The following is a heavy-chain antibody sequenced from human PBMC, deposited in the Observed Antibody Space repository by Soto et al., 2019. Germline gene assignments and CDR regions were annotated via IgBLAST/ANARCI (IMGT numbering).Heavy chain of an antibody. CDR2: ISSSSSYT. Sequence: QVQLVESGGGLVKPGGSLRLSCAASGFTCSDYYMSWIRKAPGKGLEWVSYISSSSSYTNYADSEKGRFTISRDNAKNSLYLQMNSLRAEDTAVYYCATGQYYYDSSAYYYSWGQGTLVTVSS. D-gene: IGHD3-22*01. CDR1: GFTCSDYY. CDR3: ATGQYYYDSSAYYYS. J-gene: IGHJ4*02. V-gene: IGHV3-11*05.